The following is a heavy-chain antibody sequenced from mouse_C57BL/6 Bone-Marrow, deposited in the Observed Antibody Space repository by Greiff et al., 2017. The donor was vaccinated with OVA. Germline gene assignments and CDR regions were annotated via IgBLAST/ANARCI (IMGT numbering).Heavy chain of an antibody. CDR1: EYEFPSHD. Sequence: VHVKQSGGGLVQPGESLKLSCESNEYEFPSHDMSWVRKTPEKRLELVAAINSDGGSTYYPDTMERRFIISRDNTKKTLYLQMSSLRSEDTALYYGARRGGSSYWYFDVWGTGTTVTVSS. CDR2: INSDGGST. V-gene: IGHV5-2*01. D-gene: IGHD1-1*01. CDR3: ARRGGSSYWYFDV. J-gene: IGHJ1*03.